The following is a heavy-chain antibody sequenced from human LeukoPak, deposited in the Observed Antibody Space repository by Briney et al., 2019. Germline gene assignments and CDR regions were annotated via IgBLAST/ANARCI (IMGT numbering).Heavy chain of an antibody. D-gene: IGHD2-8*01. V-gene: IGHV3-21*01. Sequence: GGSLTHSCADSGFTLSSYSMNWVRPAPGKGPEGVSSISSRGTYIYYADSVKGRSTISRHNAKNPLYLQMRSLITEDTAVYYYAREHNGHEGFDPWGQGTLVTVSS. CDR2: ISSRGTYI. J-gene: IGHJ5*02. CDR1: GFTLSSYS. CDR3: AREHNGHEGFDP.